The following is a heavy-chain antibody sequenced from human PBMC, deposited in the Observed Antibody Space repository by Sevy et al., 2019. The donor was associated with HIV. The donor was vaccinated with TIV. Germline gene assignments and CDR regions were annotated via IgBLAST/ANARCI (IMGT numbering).Heavy chain of an antibody. Sequence: ASVKVSCKASGYTFTGYYMHWVRQAPGQGLEWMGWINPNSGGTNYAQKFRGRVTMTRDTSISTAYMELSRLRSDDTAVDYCARTREYSSSSGVLNYWGQGTLVTVSS. D-gene: IGHD6-13*01. CDR2: INPNSGGT. CDR1: GYTFTGYY. J-gene: IGHJ4*02. V-gene: IGHV1-2*02. CDR3: ARTREYSSSSGVLNY.